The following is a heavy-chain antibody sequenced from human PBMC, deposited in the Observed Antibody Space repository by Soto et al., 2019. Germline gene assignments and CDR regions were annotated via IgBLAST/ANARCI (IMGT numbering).Heavy chain of an antibody. V-gene: IGHV4-39*01. J-gene: IGHJ4*02. CDR2: IYYSGST. CDR1: GGSISSSSYY. Sequence: SETLSLTCTVSGGSISSSSYYWGWIRQPPGKGLEWIGSIYYSGSTYYNPSLKSRVTISVDTSKNQFSLKLSSVTAADTAVYYCARHPPRGGYFDWLFDYWGQGTLVTVSS. CDR3: ARHPPRGGYFDWLFDY. D-gene: IGHD3-9*01.